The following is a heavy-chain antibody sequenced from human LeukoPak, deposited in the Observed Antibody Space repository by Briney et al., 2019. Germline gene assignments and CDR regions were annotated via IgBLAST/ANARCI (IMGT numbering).Heavy chain of an antibody. CDR1: GGSISSYY. Sequence: PSETLSLTCTVSGGSISSYYWSWIRQPPGKGLEWIGYIYYSGSTNYNPSLKSRVTISVDTSKNQFSLKLSSVTAADTAVYYCAISFGVGTERLWGQGTLVTVSS. CDR2: IYYSGST. J-gene: IGHJ4*02. D-gene: IGHD3-16*01. CDR3: AISFGVGTERL. V-gene: IGHV4-59*01.